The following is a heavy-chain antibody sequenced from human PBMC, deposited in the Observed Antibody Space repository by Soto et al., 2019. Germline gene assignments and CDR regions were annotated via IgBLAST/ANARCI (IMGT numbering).Heavy chain of an antibody. CDR2: IFPSDSDT. V-gene: IGHV5-51*01. Sequence: GESLKISCRTSGYKITSSWIAWVRQMPGKGLEWMGIIFPSDSDTSYSPSFQGQATISADRSTSTVFLQWASLMASDTAVYFCARKDKSGYFNWFGPWGQGTLVTVSS. J-gene: IGHJ5*02. CDR3: ARKDKSGYFNWFGP. D-gene: IGHD3-22*01. CDR1: GYKITSSW.